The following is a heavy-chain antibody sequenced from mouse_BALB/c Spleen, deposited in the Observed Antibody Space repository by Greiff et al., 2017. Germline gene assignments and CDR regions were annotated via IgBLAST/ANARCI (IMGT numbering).Heavy chain of an antibody. D-gene: IGHD2-4*01. CDR2: IWAGGST. Sequence: VQLVESGPGLVAPSQSLSITCTVSGFSLTSYGVHWVRQPPGKGLEWLGVIWAGGSTNYNSALMSRLSISKDNSKSQVFLKMNSLQTDDTAMYYCARDSIYYDYDEGFAYWGQGTLVTVSA. J-gene: IGHJ3*01. CDR1: GFSLTSYG. CDR3: ARDSIYYDYDEGFAY. V-gene: IGHV2-9*02.